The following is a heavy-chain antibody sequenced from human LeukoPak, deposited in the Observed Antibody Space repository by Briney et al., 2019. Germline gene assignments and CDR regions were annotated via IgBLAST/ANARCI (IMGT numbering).Heavy chain of an antibody. D-gene: IGHD6-19*01. V-gene: IGHV3-23*01. Sequence: GGSLRLSCAASGFTLSSYAMTWVRQAPGKGLEWVSAISGSGGSTYYADSVKGRSTISRDNSKNTLYLQMNSLRAEDTAVYYCPKAGALAVNAKFDYWGQGTLVTVSS. CDR2: ISGSGGST. CDR3: PKAGALAVNAKFDY. CDR1: GFTLSSYA. J-gene: IGHJ4*02.